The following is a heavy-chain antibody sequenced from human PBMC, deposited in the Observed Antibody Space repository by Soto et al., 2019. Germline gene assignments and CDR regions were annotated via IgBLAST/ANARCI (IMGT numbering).Heavy chain of an antibody. CDR3: GNPGSVFWGGYPDYFDY. D-gene: IGHD3-3*01. Sequence: EVQLLESGGGLVQPGGSLRLSCAASGFTFSSYAMSWVRQAPGKGLEWVSAISGSGGSTYYADSVKGRFTISRDNSKNTLYLQMNSRRAEDTAVYYWGNPGSVFWGGYPDYFDYGGRGTLVTVSS. J-gene: IGHJ4*02. CDR2: ISGSGGST. V-gene: IGHV3-23*01. CDR1: GFTFSSYA.